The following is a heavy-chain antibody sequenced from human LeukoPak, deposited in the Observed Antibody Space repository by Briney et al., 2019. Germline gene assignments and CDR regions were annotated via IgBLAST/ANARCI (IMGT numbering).Heavy chain of an antibody. CDR2: ISGRTGGT. CDR3: AKCGNSGCHLIDY. V-gene: IGHV3-23*01. D-gene: IGHD5-12*01. Sequence: GGSLRLSCTASGFTFTTNAMSWVRQAPGKGLEWVASISGRTGGTYYADSVKGRFTISRDNSKSTLYLQMDSLRAEDTAVYYCAKCGNSGCHLIDYWGQGTLVTVSS. CDR1: GFTFTTNA. J-gene: IGHJ4*02.